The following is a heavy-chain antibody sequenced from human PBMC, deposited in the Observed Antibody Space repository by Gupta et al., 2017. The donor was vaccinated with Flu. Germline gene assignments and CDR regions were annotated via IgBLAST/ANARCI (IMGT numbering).Heavy chain of an antibody. CDR3: ARLNKWVVDN. D-gene: IGHD2-15*01. V-gene: IGHV4-59*02. J-gene: IGHJ4*02. CDR2: LYYKGGA. CDR1: GVSVNTYF. Sequence: GPGLVKPAETLSLTCAVSGVSVNTYFWGWIRQSPGKGLEWIGYLYYKGGAKYNPSLNSRATMSVDTSGNHFSLKLTSVTAADTAVYYCARLNKWVVDNWGQGTLVTVSS.